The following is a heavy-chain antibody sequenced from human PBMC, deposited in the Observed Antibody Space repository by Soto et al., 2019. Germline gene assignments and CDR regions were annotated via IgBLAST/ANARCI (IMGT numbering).Heavy chain of an antibody. CDR1: GGSISSSNW. V-gene: IGHV4-4*02. CDR3: ARTSGYSYEYYFDY. CDR2: IYHSGST. D-gene: IGHD5-18*01. J-gene: IGHJ4*02. Sequence: PSETLSLTCAVSGGSISSSNWWSWVRQPPGKGLEWIGEIYHSGSTNYNPSLKSRVTISVDKSKNQFSLKLSSVTAADTAVYYCARTSGYSYEYYFDYWGQGTLVTVSS.